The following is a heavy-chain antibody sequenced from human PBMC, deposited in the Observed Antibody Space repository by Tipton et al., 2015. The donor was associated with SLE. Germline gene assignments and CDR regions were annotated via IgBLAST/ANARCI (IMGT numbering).Heavy chain of an antibody. CDR1: GGSFSGYY. V-gene: IGHV4-34*01. CDR2: INHSGST. J-gene: IGHJ4*02. CDR3: ATLGELSPKGY. D-gene: IGHD3-16*02. Sequence: TLSLTCAVYGGSFSGYYWSWIRQPPGKGLEWIEEINHSGSTNYNPSLKSRVTISVDTSKNQFSLKLSSVTAADTAVYYCATLGELSPKGYWGQGTLVTVS.